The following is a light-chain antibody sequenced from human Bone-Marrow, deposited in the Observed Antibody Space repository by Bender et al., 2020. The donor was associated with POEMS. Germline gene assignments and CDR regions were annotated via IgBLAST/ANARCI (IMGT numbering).Light chain of an antibody. Sequence: SALTQTPSASGPPGQSVTISCSGISSDVRPYAYVSWYQHHPGKAPQLMIYDVPKRPSGLSDRFSGSKSGNTASLTSSGLQTADEADYYCCSYAGSRRVFGEGTKLTVL. J-gene: IGLJ2*01. V-gene: IGLV2-8*01. CDR3: CSYAGSRRV. CDR1: SSDVRPYAY. CDR2: DVP.